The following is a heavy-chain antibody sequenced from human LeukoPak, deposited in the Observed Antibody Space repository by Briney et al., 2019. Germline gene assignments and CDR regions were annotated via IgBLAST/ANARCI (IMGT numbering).Heavy chain of an antibody. CDR2: INPNSGGT. J-gene: IGHJ5*02. CDR3: ARRGYDFWSGYTNWFDP. V-gene: IGHV1-2*02. Sequence: ASVKVSCKASGYTFTGYYMHWVRQAPGQGLEWMGWINPNSGGTNYAQKFQGRVTMTTDTSTSTAYMELRSLRSDDTAVYYCARRGYDFWSGYTNWFDPWGQGTLVTVSS. D-gene: IGHD3-3*01. CDR1: GYTFTGYY.